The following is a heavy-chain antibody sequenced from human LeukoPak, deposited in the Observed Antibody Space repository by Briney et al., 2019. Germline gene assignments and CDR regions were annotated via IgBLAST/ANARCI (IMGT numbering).Heavy chain of an antibody. CDR3: ARVPRYYYYHYMDV. CDR2: IYYSGST. J-gene: IGHJ6*03. V-gene: IGHV4-59*01. Sequence: SETLSLTCTVSGGSISSYYWSWIRQPPGKGLEWIGYIYYSGSTNYNPSLKSRVTISVDTSKNQFSLKLSSVTAADTDVYYCARVPRYYYYHYMDVWGKGTTVTVSS. CDR1: GGSISSYY.